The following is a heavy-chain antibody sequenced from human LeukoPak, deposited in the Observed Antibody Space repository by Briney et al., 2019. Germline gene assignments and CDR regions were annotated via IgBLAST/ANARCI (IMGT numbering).Heavy chain of an antibody. CDR1: GDSITTDS. J-gene: IGHJ4*02. V-gene: IGHV4-59*08. D-gene: IGHD6-25*01. CDR3: VRLPSGYFFDH. Sequence: PSETLSLTCTVSGDSITTDSFRWGWVRQPPGKGLEWIGYIHYNGNTNYNPALRSRVTLSVDTSKNRFSLKLTSMTAADTAVYYCVRLPSGYFFDHWGQGTLATVSS. CDR2: IHYNGNT.